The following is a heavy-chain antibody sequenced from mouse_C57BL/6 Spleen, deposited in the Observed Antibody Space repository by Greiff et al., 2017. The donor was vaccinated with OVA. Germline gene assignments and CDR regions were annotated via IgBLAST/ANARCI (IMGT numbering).Heavy chain of an antibody. Sequence: QVQLQQPGAELVMPGASVKLSCKASGYTFTSYWMHWVKQRPGQGLEWIGEIDPSDSYTNYNQKFKGKSTLTVDKSSSTAYMQLSSLTSEDSAVYYCARKDYDWCAYWGQGTLVTVSA. CDR3: ARKDYDWCAY. CDR2: IDPSDSYT. J-gene: IGHJ3*01. D-gene: IGHD2-4*01. V-gene: IGHV1-69*01. CDR1: GYTFTSYW.